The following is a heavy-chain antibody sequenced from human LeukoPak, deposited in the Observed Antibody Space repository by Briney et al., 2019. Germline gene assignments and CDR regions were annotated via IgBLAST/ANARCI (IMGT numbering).Heavy chain of an antibody. Sequence: GGSLRLSCAASGFTVSSNYMSWVRQAPGKGLEWVSVIYSGGSTYYADSVKGRFTISRDNAKDSLYLQMNSLRAEDTAVYYCARNPRGYSYANYPNWGQGTLVTVSS. CDR3: ARNPRGYSYANYPN. J-gene: IGHJ4*02. CDR2: IYSGGST. V-gene: IGHV3-53*01. CDR1: GFTVSSNY. D-gene: IGHD5-18*01.